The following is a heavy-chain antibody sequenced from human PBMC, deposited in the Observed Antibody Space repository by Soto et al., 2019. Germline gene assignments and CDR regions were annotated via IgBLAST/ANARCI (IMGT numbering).Heavy chain of an antibody. V-gene: IGHV3-48*01. D-gene: IGHD3-9*01. CDR3: ARDGAMTGVFDY. J-gene: IGHJ4*02. CDR2: ISVTSTTI. Sequence: EVQLVESGGVLVQPRGSLRLSCAASGFTFNTFGMNWVRQAPGKGLEWISYISVTSTTIHYADSVKGRFAISRDNAKNSLFLQMHSLRVEDSAVYYCARDGAMTGVFDYWGPGTLVAVSS. CDR1: GFTFNTFG.